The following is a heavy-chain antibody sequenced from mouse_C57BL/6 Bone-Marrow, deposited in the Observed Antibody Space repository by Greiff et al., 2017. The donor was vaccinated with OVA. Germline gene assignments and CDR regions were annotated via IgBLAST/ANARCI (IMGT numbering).Heavy chain of an antibody. CDR1: GFTFSSYG. D-gene: IGHD3-2*02. CDR3: ARWGTAQATLFDY. CDR2: ISSGGSYT. V-gene: IGHV5-6*01. Sequence: EVHLVESGGGLVKPGGSLKLSCAASGFTFSSYGMSWVRQTPDKRLEWVATISSGGSYTYYPDSVKGRFTISRDNAKNTLYLQMSSLKSEDTAMYYCARWGTAQATLFDYWGQGTTLTVSS. J-gene: IGHJ2*01.